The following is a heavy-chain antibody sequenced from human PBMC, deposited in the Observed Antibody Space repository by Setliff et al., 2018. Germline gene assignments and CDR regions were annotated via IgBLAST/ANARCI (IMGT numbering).Heavy chain of an antibody. CDR3: ARSPAVLGIVYLDP. Sequence: SVKVSCKASRGTFSSYGITWVRQAPGQGLEWMGGIIPIFGTTDYAQKFQGRVTITTDESTSTAYMEMSSLRSEDTAVYYCARSPAVLGIVYLDPWGQGTLVTVSS. D-gene: IGHD2-15*01. CDR1: RGTFSSYG. J-gene: IGHJ5*02. V-gene: IGHV1-69*05. CDR2: IIPIFGTT.